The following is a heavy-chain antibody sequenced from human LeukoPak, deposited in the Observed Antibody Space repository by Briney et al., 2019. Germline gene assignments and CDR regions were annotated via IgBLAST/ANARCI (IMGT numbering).Heavy chain of an antibody. J-gene: IGHJ4*02. V-gene: IGHV3-21*01. D-gene: IGHD4-17*01. Sequence: KTGGSLRLSRAASGFTFSTNSMNWVRQAPGKGLEWVSSIGPSSTSIYYADSLKGRFTISRDNAKNSLYLQMNSLRAEDTAVYYCARENGEAFDYWGQGTLVTVSS. CDR2: IGPSSTSI. CDR1: GFTFSTNS. CDR3: ARENGEAFDY.